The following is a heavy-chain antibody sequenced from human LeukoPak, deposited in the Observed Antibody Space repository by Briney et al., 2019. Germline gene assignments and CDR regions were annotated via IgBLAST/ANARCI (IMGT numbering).Heavy chain of an antibody. CDR2: IYYSGST. D-gene: IGHD2-8*01. J-gene: IGHJ2*01. CDR3: ARANIPGPYWYFDL. V-gene: IGHV4-59*01. CDR1: GGSISSYY. Sequence: PSETLSLTCTVSGGSISSYYWSWIRQPPGKGLEWIGYIYYSGSTNYNPSLKSRVTISVDTSKNQFSLKLSSVTAADTAVYYCARANIPGPYWYFDLWGRGTLVTVSS.